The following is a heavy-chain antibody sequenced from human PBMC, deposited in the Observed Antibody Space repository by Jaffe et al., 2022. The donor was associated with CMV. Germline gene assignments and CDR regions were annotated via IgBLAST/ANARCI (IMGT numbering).Heavy chain of an antibody. CDR3: AKMSPQYYYDSSAHWDI. CDR2: ISYDGSNK. D-gene: IGHD3-22*01. J-gene: IGHJ3*02. Sequence: QVQLVESGGGVVQPGRSLRLSCAASGFTFSSYGMHWVRQAPGKGLEWVAVISYDGSNKYYADSVKGRFTISRDNSKNTLYLQMNSLRAEDTAVYYCAKMSPQYYYDSSAHWDIWGQGTMVTVSS. V-gene: IGHV3-30*18. CDR1: GFTFSSYG.